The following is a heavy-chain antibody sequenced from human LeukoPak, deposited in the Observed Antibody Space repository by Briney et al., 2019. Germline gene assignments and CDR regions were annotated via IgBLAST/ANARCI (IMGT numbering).Heavy chain of an antibody. Sequence: GGSLRLSCAASGFTFSSYSMNWVRQAPGKGLEWVSSISSSSSYTYYADSVKGRFTISRDNAKNSLYLQMNSLRAEDTAVYYCASPTHDYWGQGTLVTVSS. CDR2: ISSSSSYT. CDR3: ASPTHDY. CDR1: GFTFSSYS. V-gene: IGHV3-21*01. J-gene: IGHJ4*02.